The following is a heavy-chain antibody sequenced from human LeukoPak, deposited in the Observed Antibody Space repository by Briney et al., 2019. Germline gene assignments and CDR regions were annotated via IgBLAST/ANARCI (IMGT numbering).Heavy chain of an antibody. Sequence: PGGSLRLSCATSSAFTFSDYYMTWIRQAPGKGLEWVSCISSSGSSIYYADSVKGRFTISRDNVKKSLYLQMNSLRVEDTAVYYLARGADAGGYNWFDPWGQGTLVTVSS. D-gene: IGHD1-26*01. J-gene: IGHJ5*02. CDR3: ARGADAGGYNWFDP. CDR1: AFTFSDYY. V-gene: IGHV3-11*01. CDR2: ISSSGSSI.